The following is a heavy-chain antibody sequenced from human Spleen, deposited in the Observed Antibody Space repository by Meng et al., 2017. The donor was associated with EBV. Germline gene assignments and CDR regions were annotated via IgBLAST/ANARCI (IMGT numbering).Heavy chain of an antibody. Sequence: QVQLQESDPGPVKPSQTLSLTCAVSGGSISSGGHYWSWIRQPPGKGLEWIGYLYYSGSAYYNPSLKSRLTISVDTSKNQFSLKLTSVTAADTAVYYCASTTTMTSFDYWGQGTLVTVSS. CDR2: LYYSGSA. D-gene: IGHD4-17*01. CDR3: ASTTTMTSFDY. J-gene: IGHJ4*02. V-gene: IGHV4-30-4*01. CDR1: GGSISSGGHY.